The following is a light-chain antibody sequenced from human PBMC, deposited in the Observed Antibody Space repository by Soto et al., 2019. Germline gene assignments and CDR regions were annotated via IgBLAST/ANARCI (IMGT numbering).Light chain of an antibody. CDR1: QSISTF. CDR2: GAS. V-gene: IGKV1-39*01. J-gene: IGKJ4*01. CDR3: QQCFSTPLLT. Sequence: DIQMTQSPSSLSASVGDRVTITCRASQSISTFLNWYQQKPGKAPKLLIYGASNLESGVPSTFSGSGSGTDFTLTISSLQTEDCATYYCQQCFSTPLLTFGGGTKVEIK.